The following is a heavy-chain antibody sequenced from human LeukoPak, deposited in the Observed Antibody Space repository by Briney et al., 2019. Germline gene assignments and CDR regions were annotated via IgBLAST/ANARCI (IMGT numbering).Heavy chain of an antibody. J-gene: IGHJ4*02. V-gene: IGHV1-46*01. D-gene: IGHD5-12*01. CDR1: GYTFTSYY. CDR3: ARDINGYDPDY. Sequence: ASVKVSCKASGYTFTSYYMHWVRQAPGQGLEWMGIINPSGGSTSYAQKFQGRVTMTRDTSISTAYMELSRLRSDDTAVYYCARDINGYDPDYWGQGTLVTVSS. CDR2: INPSGGST.